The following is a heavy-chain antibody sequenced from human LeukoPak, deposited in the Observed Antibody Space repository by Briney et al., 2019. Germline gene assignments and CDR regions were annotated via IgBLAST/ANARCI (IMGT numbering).Heavy chain of an antibody. Sequence: SETLSLTCTVSGGSISSYYWSWIRQPPGKGLEWIGYIYYSGSTNYNPSLKSRVTISVDTSKNQFSLKLSSVTAADTAVYYCARLRSVGAFVFDYWGQGTLVTVSS. CDR1: GGSISSYY. V-gene: IGHV4-59*08. CDR2: IYYSGST. J-gene: IGHJ4*02. D-gene: IGHD3-16*01. CDR3: ARLRSVGAFVFDY.